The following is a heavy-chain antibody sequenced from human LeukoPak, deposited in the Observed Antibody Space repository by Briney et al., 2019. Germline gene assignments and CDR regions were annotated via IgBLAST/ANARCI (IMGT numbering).Heavy chain of an antibody. J-gene: IGHJ4*02. CDR3: ARGGLYSSGWYSY. CDR2: INHSGST. CDR1: GGSFSGYY. Sequence: SETLSLTCAVYGGSFSGYYWSWIRQSPGKGLEWIGEINHSGSTNYNPSLKSRVTISVDTSKNQFSLKLSSVTAADTAVYYCARGGLYSSGWYSYWGQGTLVTVSS. V-gene: IGHV4-34*01. D-gene: IGHD6-19*01.